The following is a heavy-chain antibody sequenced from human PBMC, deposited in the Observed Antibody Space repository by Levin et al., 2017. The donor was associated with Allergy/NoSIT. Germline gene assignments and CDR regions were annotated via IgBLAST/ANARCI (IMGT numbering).Heavy chain of an antibody. D-gene: IGHD6-6*01. Sequence: LSLTCAAFGFTFSNAWMSWVRQAPGKGLEWVGRIKSKTDGGTTDYAAPVKGRFTISRDDSKNTLFLQMNSLKTEDTAVYYCTTDPGFIAARSYWGQGTLVTVSS. CDR1: GFTFSNAW. V-gene: IGHV3-15*01. J-gene: IGHJ4*02. CDR2: IKSKTDGGTT. CDR3: TTDPGFIAARSY.